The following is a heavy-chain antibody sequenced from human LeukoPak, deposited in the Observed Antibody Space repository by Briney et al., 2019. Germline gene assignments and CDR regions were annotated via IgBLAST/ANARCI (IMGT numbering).Heavy chain of an antibody. CDR2: IYYSGST. D-gene: IGHD3-10*01. Sequence: KASETLSLACTVSGGSISSYYWSWIGQPPGKGLEGIWYIYYSGSTNYNPSLKSRVTISVDTSKNPFSLKLRSVTAADTAVYYCARDRSSSSWFAFDPWGQGALVTVSS. V-gene: IGHV4-59*01. CDR1: GGSISSYY. J-gene: IGHJ5*02. CDR3: ARDRSSSSWFAFDP.